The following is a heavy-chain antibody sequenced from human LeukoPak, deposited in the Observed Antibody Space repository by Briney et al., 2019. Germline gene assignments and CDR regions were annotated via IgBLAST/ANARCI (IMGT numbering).Heavy chain of an antibody. CDR3: ARDAGGSSLVSAGIKQFDY. CDR1: GGTFSSYA. V-gene: IGHV1-69*01. D-gene: IGHD6-13*01. Sequence: GASVKVSCKASGGTFSSYAISWVRQAPGQGLEWMGGIIPIFGTANYAQKFQGRVTITADESTSTAYMELSSLRSEDTAVYYCARDAGGSSLVSAGIKQFDYWGQGTLVTVSS. J-gene: IGHJ4*02. CDR2: IIPIFGTA.